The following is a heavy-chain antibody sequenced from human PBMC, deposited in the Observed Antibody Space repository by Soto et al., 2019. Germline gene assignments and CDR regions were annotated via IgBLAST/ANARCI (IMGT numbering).Heavy chain of an antibody. D-gene: IGHD3-22*01. V-gene: IGHV4-59*08. CDR3: ARGNTHGYYYMDF. Sequence: QVQLQESGPGLVKPSETLSLTCAVSGASMNTYYWSWIRQPPGKGLEWIGYFYYSGLTNYNPSLKSRVYQTQDTSKNQFSLKLRSVTAADTAVYFCARGNTHGYYYMDFWGRGTTVTVSS. J-gene: IGHJ6*03. CDR1: GASMNTYY. CDR2: FYYSGLT.